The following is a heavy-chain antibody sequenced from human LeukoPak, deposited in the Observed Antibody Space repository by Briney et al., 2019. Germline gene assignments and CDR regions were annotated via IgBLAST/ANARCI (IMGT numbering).Heavy chain of an antibody. Sequence: GGSLRLSCVASEATFNYYWMTWVRQAPGKGLEWVANIKHDGSLKYYMDSVKGRFTTSRDNSLNSVYLQMNSVRAEDTAVYYCARYFFGMDVWGQGTTVTVSS. D-gene: IGHD2/OR15-2a*01. CDR3: ARYFFGMDV. CDR2: IKHDGSLK. V-gene: IGHV3-7*01. CDR1: EATFNYYW. J-gene: IGHJ6*02.